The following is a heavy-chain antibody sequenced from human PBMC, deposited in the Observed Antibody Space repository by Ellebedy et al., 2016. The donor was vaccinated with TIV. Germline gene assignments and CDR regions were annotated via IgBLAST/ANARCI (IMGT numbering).Heavy chain of an antibody. CDR3: ARDYTSSWRYYYYGMDF. CDR2: INPSGGST. Sequence: AASVKVSCKASGYTFTSYYMHWMRQAPGQGLEWMGIINPSGGSTSYEQKLQGRVTRTRDTSTSTVYMELSSLRSDDTAVYYCARDYTSSWRYYYYGMDFWGQGTTVTVSS. CDR1: GYTFTSYY. J-gene: IGHJ6*02. V-gene: IGHV1-46*04. D-gene: IGHD6-13*01.